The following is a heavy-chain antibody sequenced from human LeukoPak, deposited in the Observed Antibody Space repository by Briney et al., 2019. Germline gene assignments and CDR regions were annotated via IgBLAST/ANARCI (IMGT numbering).Heavy chain of an antibody. J-gene: IGHJ4*02. CDR1: GFTLSSSA. Sequence: GGSLRLSCAASGFTLSSSAMTWVRQAPGKGLEWVSATSGGGGSTHYADSVKGRFTISRDNSKNTLYLQMNSLRADDTAIYYCAKDGTGYSTYYFDYWGQGTQVTVSS. CDR2: TSGGGGST. CDR3: AKDGTGYSTYYFDY. V-gene: IGHV3-23*01. D-gene: IGHD3-22*01.